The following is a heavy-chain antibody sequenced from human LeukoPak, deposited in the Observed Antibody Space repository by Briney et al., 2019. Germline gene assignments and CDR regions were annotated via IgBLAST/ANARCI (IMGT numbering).Heavy chain of an antibody. CDR2: IWYDGSNK. CDR3: ARVLRGYSYGLDY. D-gene: IGHD5-18*01. V-gene: IGHV3-33*01. CDR1: GFTFSSYG. J-gene: IGHJ4*02. Sequence: GGSLRLSCAASGFTFSSYGMHWVRQAPGKGLEWVAVIWYDGSNKYYADSVKGRFTISRDNSKNTLYLQMNSLRAEDTAVYYCARVLRGYSYGLDYWGQGTLVTVSS.